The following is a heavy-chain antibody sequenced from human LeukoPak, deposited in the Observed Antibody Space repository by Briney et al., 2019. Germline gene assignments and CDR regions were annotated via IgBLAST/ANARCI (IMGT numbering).Heavy chain of an antibody. D-gene: IGHD2-2*01. CDR1: GFTFSSHA. CDR3: ARDFRSSPAAMDV. V-gene: IGHV3-30*04. CDR2: ISYHGSNK. Sequence: GGSLRLSCAASGFTFSSHAMHWVRQAPGKGLECVAVISYHGSNKSYADSVKGRVTISRDNSKNTLYLQMNSLRAEDTSVYYCARDFRSSPAAMDVWGKGTTVTVSS. J-gene: IGHJ6*04.